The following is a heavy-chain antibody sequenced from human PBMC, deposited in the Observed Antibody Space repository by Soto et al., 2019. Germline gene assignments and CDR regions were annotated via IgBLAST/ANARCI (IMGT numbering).Heavy chain of an antibody. CDR2: INPSGGST. CDR1: GYTFTSYY. D-gene: IGHD4-4*01. J-gene: IGHJ6*02. Sequence: QVQLVQSGAEGKKPGASVKVSCKASGYTFTSYYMHWVRQAPGQGLEWMGIINPSGGSTSYAQKFQGRVTMTRDTSTSTVYMELSSLRSEDTAVYYCARDPLLQHTDYGMDVWGQGTTVTVSS. CDR3: ARDPLLQHTDYGMDV. V-gene: IGHV1-46*01.